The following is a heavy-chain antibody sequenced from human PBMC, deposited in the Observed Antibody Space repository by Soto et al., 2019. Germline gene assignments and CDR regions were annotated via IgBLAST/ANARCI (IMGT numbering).Heavy chain of an antibody. V-gene: IGHV5-51*01. D-gene: IGHD6-13*01. Sequence: GESLKISCKGSGYSFTGYWIGWVRQMPGKGLEWMGIIYPGDSDTRYSPSFQGQVTISADKSISTAYLQWSSLQASDTAMYYCGGCLRAAAAPFDYWGRGTLVTVSS. CDR2: IYPGDSDT. J-gene: IGHJ4*02. CDR3: GGCLRAAAAPFDY. CDR1: GYSFTGYW.